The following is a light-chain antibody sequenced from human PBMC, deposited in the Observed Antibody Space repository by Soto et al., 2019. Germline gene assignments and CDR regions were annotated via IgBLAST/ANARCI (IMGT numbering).Light chain of an antibody. CDR3: QQYGSSPPYS. J-gene: IGKJ2*01. Sequence: EIVLTQSPGTLSLSPGERATLSCRASQSVSSSYLAWYQHKPGQAPRLLIYGASSRATGIPHRFSGSGYGRDFTLTISRLEPEDFAVYYCQQYGSSPPYSFGQGTKLEIK. CDR2: GAS. V-gene: IGKV3-20*01. CDR1: QSVSSSY.